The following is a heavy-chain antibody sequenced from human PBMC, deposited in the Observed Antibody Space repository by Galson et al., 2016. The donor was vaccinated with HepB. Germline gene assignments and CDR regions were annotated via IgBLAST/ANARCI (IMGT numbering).Heavy chain of an antibody. CDR1: GFSLSTSGMC. D-gene: IGHD2-15*01. J-gene: IGHJ2*01. CDR3: AHRSVVSGWYFDL. V-gene: IGHV2-70*12. Sequence: PALVKPTQTLTLTCTFPGFSLSTSGMCVSWVRQPPGKALEWLALIDWEDDKYFSPSLQSRLTISKDTSKNQVVFTMTNMDPVDTATYYCAHRSVVSGWYFDLWGRGTLVTVSS. CDR2: IDWEDDK.